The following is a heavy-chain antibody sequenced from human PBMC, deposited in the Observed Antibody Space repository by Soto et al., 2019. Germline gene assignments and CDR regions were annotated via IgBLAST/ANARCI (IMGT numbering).Heavy chain of an antibody. CDR2: FNYNGFS. CDR3: ARSGHIFAGVF. D-gene: IGHD3-16*01. CDR1: GASMNDXY. Sequence: LXLXCTFSGASMNDXYGSWIRQSPGKGLEHIGYFNYNGFSEYSPSLRSRVSISMETSKNQFSLKLSSVTAADTAIYYCARSGHIFAGVFWGQGILVTVSS. V-gene: IGHV4-59*01. J-gene: IGHJ4*02.